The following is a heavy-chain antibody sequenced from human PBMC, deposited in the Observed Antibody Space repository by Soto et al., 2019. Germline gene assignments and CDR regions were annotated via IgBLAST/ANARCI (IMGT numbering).Heavy chain of an antibody. J-gene: IGHJ4*02. D-gene: IGHD5-18*01. CDR1: GFTFSSYS. CDR3: ARDQPGYSYGYGFGY. Sequence: EVQLVESGGGLVKPGGSLRLSCAASGFTFSSYSINGVRQAPGTGLEWVSSISSSSSYIYYADSVKGRFTISRDNAKNSLYLQMNSLRAEDTAVYYCARDQPGYSYGYGFGYWGQGTLVTVSS. CDR2: ISSSSSYI. V-gene: IGHV3-21*01.